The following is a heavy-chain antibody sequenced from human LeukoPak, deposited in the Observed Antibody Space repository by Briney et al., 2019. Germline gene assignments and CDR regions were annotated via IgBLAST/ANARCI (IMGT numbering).Heavy chain of an antibody. CDR2: INTYNGNT. Sequence: GASVKVSCKASGYTFTTYGISWVRQAPGQGFEWIGWINTYNGNTNYAHKFRGRVTMTTDTSTRTVYMEVRSLRSDDTAVYYCARDPADHGDLREDAHYYALDVWGQGTTVTVSS. D-gene: IGHD4-17*01. CDR3: ARDPADHGDLREDAHYYALDV. J-gene: IGHJ6*02. V-gene: IGHV1-18*04. CDR1: GYTFTTYG.